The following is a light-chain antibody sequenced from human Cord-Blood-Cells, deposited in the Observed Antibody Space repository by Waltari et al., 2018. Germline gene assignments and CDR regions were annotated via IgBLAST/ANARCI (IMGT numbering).Light chain of an antibody. Sequence: QSALTQPASVSGSPGQSITISCTGTSSDVGGYNYVSWYQQHPGNAPKLMIYDVSKRHSGVSNRFSGSKSGNTASLTISGLQAEDEADYYCSSYTSSSTFYVFGTGTKVTVL. V-gene: IGLV2-14*01. CDR2: DVS. CDR3: SSYTSSSTFYV. J-gene: IGLJ1*01. CDR1: SSDVGGYNY.